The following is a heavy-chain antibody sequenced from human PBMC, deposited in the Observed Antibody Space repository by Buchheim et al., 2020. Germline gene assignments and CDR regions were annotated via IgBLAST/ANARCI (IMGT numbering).Heavy chain of an antibody. CDR3: VSRYGDPPY. CDR2: ISYDGSNK. V-gene: IGHV3-30*03. Sequence: QVQLVESGGGVVQPGRSLRLSCAASGFTFSSYGMHWVRQAPGKGLEWVAVISYDGSNKYYADSVKGRFTISRDNSKNTLSLQMNSLRAEDTAVYYCVSRYGDPPYWGQGTL. CDR1: GFTFSSYG. D-gene: IGHD4-17*01. J-gene: IGHJ4*02.